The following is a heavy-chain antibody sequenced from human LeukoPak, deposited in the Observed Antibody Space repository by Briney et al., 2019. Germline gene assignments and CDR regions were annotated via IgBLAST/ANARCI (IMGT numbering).Heavy chain of an antibody. J-gene: IGHJ4*02. D-gene: IGHD3-3*01. V-gene: IGHV3-74*01. CDR1: GVTFSRYW. Sequence: TGGSLRLSCAASGVTFSRYWMHWVRQAPGKGLVWVSRIKSDGSGTIYAASVKGRFTMSRDNAKNTLNMQMNSLRADDTAVYYCLLGAYYNTIDYWGQGTLVTVSS. CDR3: LLGAYYNTIDY. CDR2: IKSDGSGT.